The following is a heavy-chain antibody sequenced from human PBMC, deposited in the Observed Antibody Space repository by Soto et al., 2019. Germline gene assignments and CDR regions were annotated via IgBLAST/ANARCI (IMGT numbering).Heavy chain of an antibody. CDR3: ARTTAVPNTLRSRYFFDY. V-gene: IGHV4-61*01. D-gene: IGHD4-17*01. CDR1: GGSVSNKTYY. J-gene: IGHJ4*02. CDR2: VYYSGTT. Sequence: PSETLPTCSVSGGSVSNKTYYWSWIRQPPGKRLEWIGYVYYSGTTNYNPSLKSRVTISVDLSKNQFSLRLSSVTTADTALYYCARTTAVPNTLRSRYFFDYWGQGTLVTVSS.